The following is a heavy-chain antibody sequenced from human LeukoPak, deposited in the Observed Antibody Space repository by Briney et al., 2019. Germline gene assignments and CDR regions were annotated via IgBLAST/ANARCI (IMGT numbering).Heavy chain of an antibody. CDR2: INAGNGNT. D-gene: IGHD5-12*01. V-gene: IGHV1-3*01. J-gene: IGHJ4*02. CDR3: ARDRGLRLMRNYFDY. CDR1: GYTFTSYA. Sequence: ASVKVSCKASGYTFTSYAMHWVRQAPGQRLQWMGWINAGNGNTKYSQKFQGRVTITRDTSASTAYMELSSLRSEDTAVYYCARDRGLRLMRNYFDYWGQGTLVTVSS.